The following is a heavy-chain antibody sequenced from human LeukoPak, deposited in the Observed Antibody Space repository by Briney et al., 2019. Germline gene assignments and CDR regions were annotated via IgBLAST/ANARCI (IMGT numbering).Heavy chain of an antibody. CDR1: GFTFSSYW. V-gene: IGHV3-74*01. Sequence: GGSLRLSCAASGFTFSSYWMHWVRQAPGRGLVWVSRINSDGSSASYADSVKGRFSISRDNAKNTLYLQMNSLRAEDTAVYYCAMNYGYYYYYMDVWGKGTTVTVSS. J-gene: IGHJ6*03. CDR3: AMNYGYYYYYMDV. CDR2: INSDGSSA. D-gene: IGHD1-7*01.